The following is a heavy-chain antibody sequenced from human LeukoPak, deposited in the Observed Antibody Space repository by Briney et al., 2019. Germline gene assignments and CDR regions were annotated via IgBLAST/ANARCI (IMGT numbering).Heavy chain of an antibody. CDR2: AFVGGDT. D-gene: IGHD5-24*01. V-gene: IGHV3-53*01. CDR1: GLDVSSTY. Sequence: GGSLRLSCASSGLDVSSTYMSWIRQAPGKGLEWGSTAFVGGDTYYAASVKGRFTLSKDSSRNTMFLQMHGLRPEDTAVYYCARDQLDHWGQGTLVAVSP. J-gene: IGHJ4*02. CDR3: ARDQLDH.